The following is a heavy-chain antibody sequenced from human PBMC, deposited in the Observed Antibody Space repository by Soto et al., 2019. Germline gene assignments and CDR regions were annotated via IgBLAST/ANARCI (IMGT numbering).Heavy chain of an antibody. CDR3: ARQGDSRILRDAFDI. CDR2: INTGNGDT. Sequence: QVQLVQSGAEVKQPGASVKVSCKSSGYTFTRYAMHWVRQAPGQGLEWLGWINTGNGDTGFSQKFQGRVSITMDTAASTTYVELSSLISEDTAVYYGARQGDSRILRDAFDIWGQGTLVTVAS. V-gene: IGHV1-3*04. CDR1: GYTFTRYA. J-gene: IGHJ3*02. D-gene: IGHD5-18*01.